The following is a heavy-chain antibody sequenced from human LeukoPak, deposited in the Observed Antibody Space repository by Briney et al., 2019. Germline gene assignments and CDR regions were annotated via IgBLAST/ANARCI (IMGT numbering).Heavy chain of an antibody. D-gene: IGHD5-12*01. CDR1: GFTFSSYW. Sequence: QPGWSLRLSCAASGFTFSSYWMHWVRQAPGKGLVWVSRVNSDGTGTTYADSVEGRFTISRDNAKNTVYLQMHSLRAEDTAIYYCIRTLIVATSPYMDVWGKGTTVTVSS. CDR3: IRTLIVATSPYMDV. J-gene: IGHJ6*03. V-gene: IGHV3-74*01. CDR2: VNSDGTGT.